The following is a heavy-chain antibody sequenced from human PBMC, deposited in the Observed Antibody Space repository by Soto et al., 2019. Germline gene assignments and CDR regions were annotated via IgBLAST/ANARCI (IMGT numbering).Heavy chain of an antibody. CDR3: ARDRWATSWPDY. CDR1: GFTFSSYG. D-gene: IGHD5-12*01. V-gene: IGHV3-33*01. CDR2: IWYDGSNK. J-gene: IGHJ4*02. Sequence: QVQLVESVGGVVQPGRSLRLSCAASGFTFSSYGMHWVRQAPGKGLEWVAVIWYDGSNKYYADSVKGRFTISRDNSKNTLYLQMNSLRAEDTAVYYCARDRWATSWPDYWGQGTLVTVSS.